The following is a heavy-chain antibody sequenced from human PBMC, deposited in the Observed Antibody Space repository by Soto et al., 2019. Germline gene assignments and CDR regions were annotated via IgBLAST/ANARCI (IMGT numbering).Heavy chain of an antibody. CDR3: AKVAARDGYYNYYRDV. Sequence: EVQVLESGGGLVQPGGSLRLSCAASGFTFSSFAMSWVRQAPGKGLDWVSAITASGSATYYADSVKGRFTISRDSSKNTLYLQMNSLRAEDTAAYYCAKVAARDGYYNYYRDVWGKGTTVTVSS. J-gene: IGHJ6*03. CDR1: GFTFSSFA. V-gene: IGHV3-23*01. CDR2: ITASGSAT. D-gene: IGHD6-6*01.